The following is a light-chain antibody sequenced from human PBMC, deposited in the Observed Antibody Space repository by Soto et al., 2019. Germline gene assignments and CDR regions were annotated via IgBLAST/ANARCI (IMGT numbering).Light chain of an antibody. CDR3: QQTYSIPHT. V-gene: IGKV1-39*01. J-gene: IGKJ2*01. CDR2: AAS. Sequence: DIPMTQSPSSLSASLGDTVTITCRASQSIGTYLNWYQFKPGKAPRLLIYAASSFQSGVPSRFSGSGSATDFTLTISSLQPEDFATYYCQQTYSIPHTFGQGTKLEIK. CDR1: QSIGTY.